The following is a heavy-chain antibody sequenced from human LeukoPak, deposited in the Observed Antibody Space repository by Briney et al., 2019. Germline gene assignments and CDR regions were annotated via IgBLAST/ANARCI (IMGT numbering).Heavy chain of an antibody. CDR3: ARRHYYDSSGPTFDAFDI. V-gene: IGHV4-39*07. Sequence: SETLSLTCTVSGGSISSSTYYWDWIRQPPGKGLEWIGNFYDSGSTWYNPSLKSRVTISVDTSKNQFSLKLSSVTAADTAVYYCARRHYYDSSGPTFDAFDIWGQGTMVTVSS. J-gene: IGHJ3*02. CDR1: GGSISSSTYY. CDR2: FYDSGST. D-gene: IGHD3-22*01.